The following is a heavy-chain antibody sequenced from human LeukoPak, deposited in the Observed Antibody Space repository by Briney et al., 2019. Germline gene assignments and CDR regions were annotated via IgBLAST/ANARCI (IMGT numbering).Heavy chain of an antibody. D-gene: IGHD3-10*01. CDR3: ARDLGRLYYYGSRNWFDP. CDR1: GFTFTTYG. Sequence: ASVKVSCKASGFTFTTYGISWVRQARGQGLEWMGWIIAYNGNTNYAQKLQGRDTMTTDTSTSTAYMDLRSLRSVDTAVYYCARDLGRLYYYGSRNWFDPWGQGTLVTVSS. V-gene: IGHV1-18*01. J-gene: IGHJ5*02. CDR2: IIAYNGNT.